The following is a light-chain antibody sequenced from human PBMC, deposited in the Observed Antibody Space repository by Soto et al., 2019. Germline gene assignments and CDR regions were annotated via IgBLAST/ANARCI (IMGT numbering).Light chain of an antibody. CDR3: QQLNSYS. CDR2: KAS. J-gene: IGKJ1*01. Sequence: DIQMTQSPSTLSGSVGDRVTIICRASQTISSWLAWYQQKPGKAPKLLIYKASTLKSGVPSRFSGSGSGTEFTLTISSLQPDDFATYYCQQLNSYSFGQGTKVDIK. CDR1: QTISSW. V-gene: IGKV1-5*03.